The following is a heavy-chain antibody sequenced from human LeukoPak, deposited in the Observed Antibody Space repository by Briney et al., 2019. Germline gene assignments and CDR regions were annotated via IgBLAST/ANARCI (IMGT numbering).Heavy chain of an antibody. CDR3: ARNITSHYFDY. CDR2: IWYDGGDK. J-gene: IGHJ4*02. CDR1: GFTFTRHG. Sequence: GGSLRLSCSASGFTFTRHGMHWVRQAPGKGLEWVAVIWYDGGDKYYADSVKGRFTISRDNSKNTLYLQMNSLGVEDTAVYYCARNITSHYFDYCGQGTLVTVSS. V-gene: IGHV3-33*01. D-gene: IGHD1-14*01.